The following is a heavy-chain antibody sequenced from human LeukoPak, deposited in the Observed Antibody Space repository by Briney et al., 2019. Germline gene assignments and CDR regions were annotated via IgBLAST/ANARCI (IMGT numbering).Heavy chain of an antibody. CDR3: ARERYYYDSSAFDI. CDR2: IRYDGSKK. D-gene: IGHD3-22*01. J-gene: IGHJ3*02. CDR1: GFIFSSYG. Sequence: GGSLRLSCAASGFIFSSYGMHWVRQAPGKGLEWVAFIRYDGSKKYYADSVKGRFTISRDNSKNTLYLQMNSLRAEDTAVYYCARERYYYDSSAFDIWGQGTMVTVSS. V-gene: IGHV3-30*02.